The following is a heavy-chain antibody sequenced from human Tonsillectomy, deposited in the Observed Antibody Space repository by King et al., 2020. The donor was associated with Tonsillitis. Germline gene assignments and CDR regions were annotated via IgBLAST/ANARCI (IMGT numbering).Heavy chain of an antibody. CDR2: IRSKLYGGTT. CDR3: TRARTGITTPFYFDY. D-gene: IGHD1-7*01. Sequence: VQLVESGGGLVQPGRSLTLSCTTSGFTFGDYAMNWVRQAPGKGLEWIGFIRSKLYGGTTEFAASVKDRFTISRDDSKSIAYLQMNSLKTEDTAVYYCTRARTGITTPFYFDYWGQGTLVTVSS. V-gene: IGHV3-49*04. J-gene: IGHJ4*02. CDR1: GFTFGDYA.